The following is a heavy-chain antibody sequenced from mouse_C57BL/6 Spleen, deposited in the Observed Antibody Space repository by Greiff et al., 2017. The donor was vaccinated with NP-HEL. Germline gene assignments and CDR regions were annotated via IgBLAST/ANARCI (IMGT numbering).Heavy chain of an antibody. V-gene: IGHV1-52*01. CDR1: GYTFTSYW. D-gene: IGHD1-1*01. CDR3: ARHGSSYFDY. J-gene: IGHJ2*01. Sequence: QVQLQQPGAELVRPGSSVKLSCKASGYTFTSYWMHWVKQRPIQGLEWIGNIDPSDSETHYNQKFKDKATLTVDKSSITAYMQLSSLTSEDSAVYYCARHGSSYFDYWGQGTTLTVSS. CDR2: IDPSDSET.